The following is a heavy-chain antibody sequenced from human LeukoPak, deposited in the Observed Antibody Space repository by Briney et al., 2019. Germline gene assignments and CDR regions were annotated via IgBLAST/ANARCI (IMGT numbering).Heavy chain of an antibody. V-gene: IGHV3-23*01. Sequence: SGGSLRLSCAASGFTFTNCAMTWVRQAPGNGLEWVSSISGSGSSTYYADSAKGRFTISRDNSKNTVYLQMNSLSVEDTAVYYCAKDQSRVGASDPFDSWGQGTLVTVPS. D-gene: IGHD1-26*01. CDR3: AKDQSRVGASDPFDS. CDR2: ISGSGSST. CDR1: GFTFTNCA. J-gene: IGHJ5*01.